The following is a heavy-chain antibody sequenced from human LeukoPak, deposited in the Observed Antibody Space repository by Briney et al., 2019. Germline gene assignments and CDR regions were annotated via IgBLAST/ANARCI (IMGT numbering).Heavy chain of an antibody. Sequence: SETLSLTCTVSGGSVSSSSYYWGWIRQPPGKGLEWTGSIYYSGSTYYNPSLKSRVTISVDTSKNQFSLKLSSVTAADTAVYYCATEDSSGWYYPLGYWGQGTLVTVSS. CDR2: IYYSGST. V-gene: IGHV4-39*02. D-gene: IGHD6-19*01. CDR3: ATEDSSGWYYPLGY. CDR1: GGSVSSSSYY. J-gene: IGHJ4*02.